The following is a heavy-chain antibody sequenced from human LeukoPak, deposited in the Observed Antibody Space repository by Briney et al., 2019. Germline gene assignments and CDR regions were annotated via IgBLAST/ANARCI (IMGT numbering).Heavy chain of an antibody. V-gene: IGHV1-18*01. CDR3: ARGYSSGWYTY. J-gene: IGHJ4*02. Sequence: ASVKVSCKASGYTFTSYGISWVRQAPGQGLEWMGWISGSNGYTNYAQKLQGRVTMTTDTSTSTAYMELRSLRSDDTAVYYCARGYSSGWYTYWGQGTLVTVSS. CDR1: GYTFTSYG. CDR2: ISGSNGYT. D-gene: IGHD6-19*01.